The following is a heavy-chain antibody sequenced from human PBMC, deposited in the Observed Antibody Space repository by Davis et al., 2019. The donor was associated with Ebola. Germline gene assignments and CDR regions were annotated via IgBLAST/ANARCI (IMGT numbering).Heavy chain of an antibody. CDR2: IIPIFGTA. J-gene: IGHJ3*02. CDR1: GGTFSSYA. Sequence: SAKVSCKASGGTFSSYAISWVRQAPGQGLEWMGGIIPIFGTANYAQKFQGRVTITADESTSTAYMELSSLRSEDTAVYYCASGGVVVPAAGDAFDIWGQGTMVTVSS. V-gene: IGHV1-69*13. CDR3: ASGGVVVPAAGDAFDI. D-gene: IGHD2-2*01.